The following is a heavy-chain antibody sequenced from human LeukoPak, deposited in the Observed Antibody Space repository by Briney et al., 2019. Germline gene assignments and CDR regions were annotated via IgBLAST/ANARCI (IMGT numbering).Heavy chain of an antibody. CDR2: IYSGGST. V-gene: IGHV3-66*01. CDR1: GFTVSSNY. J-gene: IGHJ6*02. Sequence: GGSLRLSCAASGFTVSSNYMSWVRQAPGKGLEWVSVIYSGGSTYYADSVKGRFTISRDNSKNTLYLQMNSLRAEDTAVYYCARIDLDYYYYGMDVWGQGTTVTVSS. D-gene: IGHD3-22*01. CDR3: ARIDLDYYYYGMDV.